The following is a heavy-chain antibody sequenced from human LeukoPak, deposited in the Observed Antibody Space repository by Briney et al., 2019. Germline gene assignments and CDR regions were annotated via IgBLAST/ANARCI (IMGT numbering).Heavy chain of an antibody. J-gene: IGHJ3*02. CDR1: GFPFSSYG. D-gene: IGHD2-2*01. V-gene: IGHV3-30*02. CDR2: IRYDGSNK. CDR3: AKDSIVVVPAANDAFDI. Sequence: PGGSLRLSCAASGFPFSSYGMHWVRQAPGKGLEWVAFIRYDGSNKYYADSVKGRFTISRDNSKNTLYLQMNSLRAEDTAVYYCAKDSIVVVPAANDAFDIWGQGTMVTVSS.